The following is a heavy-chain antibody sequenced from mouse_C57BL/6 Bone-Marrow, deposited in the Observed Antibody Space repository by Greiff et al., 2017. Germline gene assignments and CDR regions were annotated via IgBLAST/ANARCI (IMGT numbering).Heavy chain of an antibody. D-gene: IGHD1-1*01. CDR2: IDPSDSYT. J-gene: IGHJ2*01. CDR3: AVYCYGSSYGDY. V-gene: IGHV1-50*01. CDR1: GYTFTSYW. Sequence: QVQLQQPGAELVKPGASVKLSCKASGYTFTSYWMQWVKQRPGQGLEWIGEIDPSDSYTNYNQKFKGKATLTVDTSSSTAYMQLSSLTSEDSAVDYCAVYCYGSSYGDYWGQGTTLTVSS.